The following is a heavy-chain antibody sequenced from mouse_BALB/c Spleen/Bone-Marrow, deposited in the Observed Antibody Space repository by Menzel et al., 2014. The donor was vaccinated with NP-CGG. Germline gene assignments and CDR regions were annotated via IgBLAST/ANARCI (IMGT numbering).Heavy chain of an antibody. D-gene: IGHD1-2*01. V-gene: IGHV4-1*02. CDR1: GFDFSRYW. CDR3: ARMHYYGYVAY. Sequence: DVHLVESGGGLVQPGGSLKLSCAASGFDFSRYWMSWVRQAPGKGLEWVGEINPDSSTINYTPSLKDKFIISRDNAKNTLYLQMSKVRSEGTALYYCARMHYYGYVAYWGQGTLVTVSA. CDR2: INPDSSTI. J-gene: IGHJ3*01.